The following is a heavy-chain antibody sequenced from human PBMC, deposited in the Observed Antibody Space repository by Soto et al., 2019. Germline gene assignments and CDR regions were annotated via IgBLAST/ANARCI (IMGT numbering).Heavy chain of an antibody. J-gene: IGHJ4*02. D-gene: IGHD4-17*01. V-gene: IGHV1-24*01. CDR3: ARGENLPTAPFDF. CDR2: FDPEDGET. CDR1: GYTLTELS. Sequence: ASVKVSCKVSGYTLTELSMHWVRQAPGKGLEWMGGFDPEDGETIYAQKFQGRVTITEDTSTDTAYMELSSLRSEDTAVYYCARGENLPTAPFDFWGQGTLVTVSS.